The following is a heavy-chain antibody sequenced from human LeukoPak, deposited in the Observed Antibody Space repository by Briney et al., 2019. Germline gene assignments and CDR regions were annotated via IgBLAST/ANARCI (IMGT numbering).Heavy chain of an antibody. D-gene: IGHD6-13*01. CDR2: IRQDGGEK. V-gene: IGHV3-7*01. CDR1: GFTFTDYW. J-gene: IGHJ4*01. Sequence: GGSLRLSCAVSGFTFTDYWMNWVRQAPGKGLEWVASIRQDGGEKSYVDSVKGRFTISRDNTKSSLYLQINSLRAEDTAVYYCARDGTAAGLYFDLWSQGTLVTVSS. CDR3: ARDGTAAGLYFDL.